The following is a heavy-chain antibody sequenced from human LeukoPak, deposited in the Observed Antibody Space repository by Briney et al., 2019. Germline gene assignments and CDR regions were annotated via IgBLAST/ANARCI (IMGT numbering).Heavy chain of an antibody. CDR2: INPNSGGT. CDR1: GYTFTGYY. Sequence: ASVKVSCKASGYTFTGYYMHWVRQAPGQGLEWMGWINPNSGGTNYAQKFQGRVTMTRDTSISTAYMELSRLRSDDTAVYYCAREVVAAQPYFDYWGQGTLVTVSS. CDR3: AREVVAAQPYFDY. D-gene: IGHD2-15*01. V-gene: IGHV1-2*02. J-gene: IGHJ4*02.